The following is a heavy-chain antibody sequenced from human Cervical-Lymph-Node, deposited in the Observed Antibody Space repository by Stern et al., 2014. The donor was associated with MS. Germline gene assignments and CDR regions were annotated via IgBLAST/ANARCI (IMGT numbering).Heavy chain of an antibody. V-gene: IGHV3-9*01. J-gene: IGHJ2*01. Sequence: EVQLVESGGGLVKPGRSLRLSCTASGFSFDDYAMHWVRQAPGKGLEWVSGLTWNSDKIAYADSVKGRFTISRDNAKNSLYLQMDSLRPEDTAFYYCVKPYWTQLWASHFDLWGRGYLVTVSS. D-gene: IGHD1-1*01. CDR3: VKPYWTQLWASHFDL. CDR1: GFSFDDYA. CDR2: LTWNSDKI.